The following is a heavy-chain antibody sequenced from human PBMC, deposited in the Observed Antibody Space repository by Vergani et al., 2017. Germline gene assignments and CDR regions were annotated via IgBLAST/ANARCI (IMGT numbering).Heavy chain of an antibody. CDR3: ARSPRGILTGYYLDY. V-gene: IGHV4-31*03. CDR2: IYYSGSP. Sequence: QVQLQESGPGLVKPSQTLSLTCTVSGGSISSGGYYWSWFRQPPGKGLDWIGYIYYSGSPYYNPSLKGRVTISVETSKNQFSLKLSSVTAADTAVYYCARSPRGILTGYYLDYWGQGTLVTVSS. CDR1: GGSISSGGYY. D-gene: IGHD3-9*01. J-gene: IGHJ4*02.